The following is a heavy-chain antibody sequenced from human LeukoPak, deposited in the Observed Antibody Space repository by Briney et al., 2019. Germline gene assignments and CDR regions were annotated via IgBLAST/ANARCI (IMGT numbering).Heavy chain of an antibody. CDR3: ASMYSSGWPFDY. V-gene: IGHV1-46*01. D-gene: IGHD6-19*01. CDR1: GYTFTSYY. J-gene: IGHJ4*02. Sequence: VASVTVSCKASGYTFTSYYMHWVRQAPGQGLEWMGIINPSGGSTSYAQKFQGRVTMTRDTSTSTVYMELSSLRSEDAAVYYCASMYSSGWPFDYWGQGTLVTVSS. CDR2: INPSGGST.